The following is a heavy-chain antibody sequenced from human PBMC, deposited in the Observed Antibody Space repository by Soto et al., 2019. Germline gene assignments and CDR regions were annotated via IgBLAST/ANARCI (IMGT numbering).Heavy chain of an antibody. CDR2: ISGSGGST. Sequence: PGGSLRLSCAASGFTFSSYAMSWVRQAPGKGLEWVSAISGSGGSTYYADSVKGRFTISRDNSKNTLYLQMNSLRAEDTAVYYCAKEFQDYYDSSGYPYYFDYWGQGTLVTVSS. CDR1: GFTFSSYA. D-gene: IGHD3-22*01. V-gene: IGHV3-23*01. CDR3: AKEFQDYYDSSGYPYYFDY. J-gene: IGHJ4*02.